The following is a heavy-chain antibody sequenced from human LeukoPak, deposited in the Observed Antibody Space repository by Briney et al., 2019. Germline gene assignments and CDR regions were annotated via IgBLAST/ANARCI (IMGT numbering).Heavy chain of an antibody. Sequence: GGSLRLSCTASGFTFSSYGMHWVRQAPGKGLEWAAVISYDGSNKYYADSVKGRFTISRDNSKNTLYLQMNSLRAEDTAVYYCAKVYYYGSGSHIFDYWGQGTLVTVSS. CDR3: AKVYYYGSGSHIFDY. CDR1: GFTFSSYG. V-gene: IGHV3-30*18. CDR2: ISYDGSNK. D-gene: IGHD3-10*01. J-gene: IGHJ4*02.